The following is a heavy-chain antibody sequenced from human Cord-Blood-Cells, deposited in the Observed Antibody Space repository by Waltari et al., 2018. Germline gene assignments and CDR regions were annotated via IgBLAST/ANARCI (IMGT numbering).Heavy chain of an antibody. V-gene: IGHV4-34*01. Sequence: QVQLQQWGAGLLKPSETLSLTCAVHGGSFSGYYWSWIRQPPGKGVEWIGEINHSGSTNYNPSLKSRVTISVDTSKNQFSLKLSSVTAADTAVYYCARGRLGIAARPFDYWGQGTLVTVSS. J-gene: IGHJ4*02. CDR3: ARGRLGIAARPFDY. CDR1: GGSFSGYY. CDR2: INHSGST. D-gene: IGHD6-6*01.